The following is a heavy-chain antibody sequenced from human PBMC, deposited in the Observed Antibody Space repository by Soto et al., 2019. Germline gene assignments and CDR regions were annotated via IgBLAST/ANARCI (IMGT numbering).Heavy chain of an antibody. J-gene: IGHJ5*02. CDR3: TEDHSDMFSGKYCWWFDP. D-gene: IGHD1-26*01. CDR1: GYTFTRSY. V-gene: IGHV1-46*03. Sequence: QVQLVQSGAEVKRPGASVKVSCQTSGYTFTRSYIHWVRQAPGQGLEWMGILNPNGGSTIYAQKFQGRVTMTSDTSTRTVYMELSSLRSEDTAVYYCTEDHSDMFSGKYCWWFDPWGQGTLVTVSS. CDR2: LNPNGGST.